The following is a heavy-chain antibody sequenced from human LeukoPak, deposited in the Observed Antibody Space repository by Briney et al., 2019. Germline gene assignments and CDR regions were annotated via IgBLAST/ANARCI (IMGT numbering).Heavy chain of an antibody. D-gene: IGHD5-24*01. CDR3: ARGMATINGADY. J-gene: IGHJ4*02. V-gene: IGHV1-2*02. CDR1: GYSFSDYY. Sequence: ASVKVSCKASGYSFSDYYIHWVRQAPGQGLEWMGWINPNSGGTNYAQRFQGRVTMARDTSISTAYMELSRLRSNDTAVYYCARGMATINGADYWGQGTLVTVSS. CDR2: INPNSGGT.